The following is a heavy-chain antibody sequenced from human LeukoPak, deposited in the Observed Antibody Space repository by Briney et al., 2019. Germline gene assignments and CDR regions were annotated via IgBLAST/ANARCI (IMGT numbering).Heavy chain of an antibody. D-gene: IGHD6-6*01. CDR3: AREEDSSAIRSSDGMDV. Sequence: GGSLRLSCAASGFTFSSYTMNWVRQAPGKGLEWVSCISKGSDYTYYADSVKGRFTISRGNAKNSVDLQMNSLRAEDTALYYCAREEDSSAIRSSDGMDVWGQGTTVTVSS. J-gene: IGHJ6*02. CDR2: ISKGSDYT. V-gene: IGHV3-21*01. CDR1: GFTFSSYT.